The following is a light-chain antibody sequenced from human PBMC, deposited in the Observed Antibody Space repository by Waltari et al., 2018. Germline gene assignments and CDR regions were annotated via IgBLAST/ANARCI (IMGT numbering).Light chain of an antibody. CDR1: SSNIGSDYH. Sequence: SVLTQPPSVTGAPGQRVTISCTGSSSNIGSDYHLPWYQQVPGMAPKLLLYGNNKRPSGVPDRFSGSKSGTSASLAIAGLQPEDEADYYCQSFDIILTGWVFGGGTRLTVL. CDR2: GNN. J-gene: IGLJ3*02. CDR3: QSFDIILTGWV. V-gene: IGLV1-40*01.